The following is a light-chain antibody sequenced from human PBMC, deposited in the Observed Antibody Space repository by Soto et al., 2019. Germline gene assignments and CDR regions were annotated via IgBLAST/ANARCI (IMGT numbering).Light chain of an antibody. J-gene: IGLJ1*01. CDR1: SSDVGGYNC. CDR2: DVT. V-gene: IGLV2-11*01. CDR3: CSNSASYNFV. Sequence: QSALTQPRSVSGSPGQSVTISCTGTSSDVGGYNCVSWYQQHPGKAPQLIIYDVTQRPSGVPDRFSGSKSGNTASLSISGLQAEDEADYYCCSNSASYNFVLGTGTKVTV.